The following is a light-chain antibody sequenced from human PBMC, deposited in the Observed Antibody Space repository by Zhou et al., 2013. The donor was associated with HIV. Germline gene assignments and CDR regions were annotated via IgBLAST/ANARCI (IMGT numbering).Light chain of an antibody. CDR3: QQRSNWPPT. CDR1: QSFSSKS. V-gene: IGKV3D-20*02. CDR2: GAS. Sequence: EIVLTQSPGTLSLSPGERVILSCRASQSFSSKSLAWYQQKPGQSPRLLIYGASSRATGIPARFSGSGSGTDFTLAISSLEPEDFAVYYCQQRSNWPPTFGGGTKVEI. J-gene: IGKJ4*01.